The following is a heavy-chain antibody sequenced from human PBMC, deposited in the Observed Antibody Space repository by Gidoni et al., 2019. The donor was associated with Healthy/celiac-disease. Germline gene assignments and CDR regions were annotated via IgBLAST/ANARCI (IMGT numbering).Heavy chain of an antibody. Sequence: VQLVESGGGVVPPGWSLRLSCAASGFTFSRSAMHWVRQATGKGLEWVEVISYDGSNKYYADSVKGRFTISRDNSKNTLYLQMNSLRAEDTAVYYCANSITIFGVAPTEGGAFDYWGQGTLVTVSS. CDR2: ISYDGSNK. J-gene: IGHJ4*02. CDR3: ANSITIFGVAPTEGGAFDY. V-gene: IGHV3-30*04. D-gene: IGHD3-3*01. CDR1: GFTFSRSA.